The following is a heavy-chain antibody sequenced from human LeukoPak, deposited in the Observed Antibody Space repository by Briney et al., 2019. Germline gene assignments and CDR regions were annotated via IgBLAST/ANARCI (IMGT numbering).Heavy chain of an antibody. Sequence: SETLSLTCSVSGGSISSYYWSWIRQHPGKGLEWIGYIYYSGSTYYNPSLKSRVTISVDTSKNQFSLKLSSVTAADTAVYYCARDSNYADYYYYGMDVWGQGTTVTVSS. CDR2: IYYSGST. D-gene: IGHD4-11*01. CDR3: ARDSNYADYYYYGMDV. J-gene: IGHJ6*02. V-gene: IGHV4-59*06. CDR1: GGSISSYY.